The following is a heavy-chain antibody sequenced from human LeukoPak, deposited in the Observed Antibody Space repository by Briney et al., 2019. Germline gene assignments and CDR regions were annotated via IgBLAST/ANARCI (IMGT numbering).Heavy chain of an antibody. CDR3: ARDAQRGFDYSNSLQY. CDR2: IWSDGTNQ. CDR1: GFTFNHYA. D-gene: IGHD4-11*01. Sequence: PGGSLRLSCEAAGFTFNHYAIHWVRQAPGKGLEWVAVIWSDGTNQYYGDSVKGRFTISRVDSQKTVYLQMNSLRPEDTAVYFCARDAQRGFDYSNSLQYWGQGTPVTVS. V-gene: IGHV3-33*01. J-gene: IGHJ4*02.